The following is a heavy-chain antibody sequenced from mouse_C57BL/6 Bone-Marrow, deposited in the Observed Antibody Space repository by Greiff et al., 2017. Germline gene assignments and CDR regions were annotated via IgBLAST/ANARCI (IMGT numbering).Heavy chain of an antibody. V-gene: IGHV1-80*01. CDR1: GYAFSSSW. D-gene: IGHD2-1*01. CDR3: ARGNYEFAY. Sequence: VQLQQSGAELVKPGASVKISCKASGYAFSSSWMNWVKQRPGKGLEWIGQIYPGDGDTNYNGKFKGKATLTADKSSSTAYMQLSSLTSEDSAVYFCARGNYEFAYWGQGTLVTVSA. J-gene: IGHJ3*01. CDR2: IYPGDGDT.